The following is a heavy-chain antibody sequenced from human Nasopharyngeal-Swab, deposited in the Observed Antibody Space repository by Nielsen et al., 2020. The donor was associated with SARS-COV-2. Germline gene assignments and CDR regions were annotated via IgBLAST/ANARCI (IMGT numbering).Heavy chain of an antibody. V-gene: IGHV3-49*04. CDR2: IRSKAYGGTT. J-gene: IGHJ5*02. CDR3: TRAMVRGAPNWFDP. Sequence: GGSLRLSCTASGFTFGDYAMSWVRQAPGKGLEWVGFIRSKAYGGTTEYAASVEGRFTISRDDSKSIAYLQMNSLKTEDTAVYYCTRAMVRGAPNWFDPWGQGTLVTVSS. CDR1: GFTFGDYA. D-gene: IGHD3-10*01.